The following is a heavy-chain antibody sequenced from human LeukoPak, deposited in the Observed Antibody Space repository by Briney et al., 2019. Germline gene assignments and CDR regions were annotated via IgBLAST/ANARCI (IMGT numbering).Heavy chain of an antibody. CDR1: GYSFTSYY. CDR2: IDPSGGST. J-gene: IGHJ4*02. V-gene: IGHV1-46*01. Sequence: ASVKVSCKASGYSFTSYYIHWVRQAPGQGLEWMGIIDPSGGSTNYAQKFQGRITMTRDTSTSTVYMELSSLRSEDTAIYYCAALGSGSSPIIDFDFWGQGTLVTVSS. D-gene: IGHD3-10*01. CDR3: AALGSGSSPIIDFDF.